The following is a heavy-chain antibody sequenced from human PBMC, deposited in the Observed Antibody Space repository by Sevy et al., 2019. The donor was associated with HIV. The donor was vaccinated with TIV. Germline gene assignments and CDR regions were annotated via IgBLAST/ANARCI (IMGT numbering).Heavy chain of an antibody. Sequence: GGSLRLSCAAYGFTFSIYGMHWVRQAPGKGLEWVAVIWNDRSNQHYADSVKGRFTISRDNAKNTLYLQMNSLRVEDTAVYYCASLPNNYYDISGSSGDDAFDIWGQGTRVTVSS. CDR1: GFTFSIYG. J-gene: IGHJ3*02. CDR3: ASLPNNYYDISGSSGDDAFDI. D-gene: IGHD3-22*01. CDR2: IWNDRSNQ. V-gene: IGHV3-33*01.